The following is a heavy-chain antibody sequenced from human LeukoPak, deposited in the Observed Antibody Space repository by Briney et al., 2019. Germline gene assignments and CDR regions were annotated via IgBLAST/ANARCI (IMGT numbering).Heavy chain of an antibody. J-gene: IGHJ5*02. D-gene: IGHD3-3*01. Sequence: NASETLSLTCTVSGGSISSGDYYWSWHRQPPGKGLEWIGYIYYSGSTYYNPSLKSRVTISVDTSKNQFSLKLSSVTAADTAVYYCARVGGFLEWLFSWGQGTLVTVSS. V-gene: IGHV4-30-4*08. CDR2: IYYSGST. CDR1: GGSISSGDYY. CDR3: ARVGGFLEWLFS.